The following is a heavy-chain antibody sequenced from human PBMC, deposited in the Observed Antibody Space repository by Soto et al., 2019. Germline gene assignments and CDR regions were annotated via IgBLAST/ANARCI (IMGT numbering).Heavy chain of an antibody. D-gene: IGHD6-13*01. CDR3: ARRQISPPTRGAASARGGMDV. Sequence: QVQLVESGGGVVQPGRSLRLSCAASGFNFNNYGMHWVRQAPGKGLEWVAVIWNDGNGYYYANSVKGRFTISRDNSKNRLDLQMSSLRAEDTAVYYCARRQISPPTRGAASARGGMDVWGQGTTVTVSS. V-gene: IGHV3-33*01. CDR2: IWNDGNGY. J-gene: IGHJ6*02. CDR1: GFNFNNYG.